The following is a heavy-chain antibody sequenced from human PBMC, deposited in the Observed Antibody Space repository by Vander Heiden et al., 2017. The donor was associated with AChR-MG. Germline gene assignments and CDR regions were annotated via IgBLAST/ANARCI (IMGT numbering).Heavy chain of an antibody. CDR1: GGPISSSSYY. V-gene: IGHV4-39*01. D-gene: IGHD5-12*01. CDR2: IYYSGGTY. CDR3: ASVGRLGYNFDY. J-gene: IGHJ4*02. Sequence: QLQLQASGPGLVQPSETLSLTCTVPGGPISSSSYYWGRIRQTPGKGLEWIGTIYYSGGTYYYNPSLETRVTISVDTSKGQFSVKLSSVTAADTAVYYCASVGRLGYNFDYWGQGILVTVSS.